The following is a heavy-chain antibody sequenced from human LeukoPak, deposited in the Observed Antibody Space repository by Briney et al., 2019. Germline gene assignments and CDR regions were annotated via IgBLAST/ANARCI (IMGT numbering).Heavy chain of an antibody. D-gene: IGHD5-12*01. CDR1: GFTFSTYA. J-gene: IGHJ4*02. V-gene: IGHV3-64*01. CDR3: ARVGYSGYDGFDY. Sequence: GGSLRLSCAASGFTFSTYAMHWVRQAPGKGLEYVSAISSNGGSTYYANSVKGRFTISRDNSKNTLCLQMGSLRAEDMDVYYCARVGYSGYDGFDYWGQGTLVTVSS. CDR2: ISSNGGST.